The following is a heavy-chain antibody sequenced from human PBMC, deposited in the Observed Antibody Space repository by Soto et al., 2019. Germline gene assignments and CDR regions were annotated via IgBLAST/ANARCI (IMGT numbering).Heavy chain of an antibody. CDR3: ARGTPLRYFDWLLRVNAFDI. Sequence: ADTLSLTFTVSDGSISGSDWSWIRRRPGKGLGWIGYIYYSGSTNYNPSLKSRVTISVDTSKNQFSLKLSSVTAADTAVYYCARGTPLRYFDWLLRVNAFDIWGQGTMVTVSS. J-gene: IGHJ3*02. CDR1: DGSISGSD. V-gene: IGHV4-59*01. CDR2: IYYSGST. D-gene: IGHD3-9*01.